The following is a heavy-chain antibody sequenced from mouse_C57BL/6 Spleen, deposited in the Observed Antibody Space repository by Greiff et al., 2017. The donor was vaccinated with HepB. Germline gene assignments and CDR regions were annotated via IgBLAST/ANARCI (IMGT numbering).Heavy chain of an antibody. V-gene: IGHV1-69*01. CDR2: IDPSDSYT. Sequence: QVQLKQPGAELVMPGASVKLSCKASGYTFTSYWMHWVKQRPGQGLEWIGEIDPSDSYTNYNQKFKGKSTLTVDKSSSTAYMQLSSLTSEDSAVYYCARSFITTVYYFDYWGQGTTLTVSS. J-gene: IGHJ2*01. D-gene: IGHD1-1*01. CDR3: ARSFITTVYYFDY. CDR1: GYTFTSYW.